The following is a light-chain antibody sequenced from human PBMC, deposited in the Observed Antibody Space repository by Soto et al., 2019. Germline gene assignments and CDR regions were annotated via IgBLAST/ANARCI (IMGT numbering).Light chain of an antibody. CDR1: QSLVHRDGNTY. J-gene: IGKJ5*01. CDR2: KVS. Sequence: DVVVTQSPLSLPVTLGQAASISCRSSQSLVHRDGNTYLSWFRQRPGQSPRRLIYKVSNREAGVPDRVSGSWSGTDFTLKISRVEAEDVGLYYCMQGSHWRPITFGQGHDWRLN. V-gene: IGKV2-30*02. CDR3: MQGSHWRPIT.